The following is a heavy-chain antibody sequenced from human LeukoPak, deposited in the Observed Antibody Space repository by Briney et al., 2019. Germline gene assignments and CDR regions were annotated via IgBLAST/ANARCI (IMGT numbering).Heavy chain of an antibody. D-gene: IGHD3-10*01. Sequence: PGGSLRLSCAASGFTFSSYEMNWVRQAPGKGLDGVSYISSSGSTIYYADSVKGRFTISRDNAKNSLYPQMNSLRAEDTAVYYCASAGWFGEGYFDYWGQGTLVTVSS. CDR3: ASAGWFGEGYFDY. CDR1: GFTFSSYE. J-gene: IGHJ4*02. V-gene: IGHV3-48*03. CDR2: ISSSGSTI.